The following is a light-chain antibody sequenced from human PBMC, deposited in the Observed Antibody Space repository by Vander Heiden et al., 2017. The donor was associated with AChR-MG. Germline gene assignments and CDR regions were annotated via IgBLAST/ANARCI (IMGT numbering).Light chain of an antibody. V-gene: IGLV3-21*04. Sequence: YVLTQTPPASVAPGKTARITCGGHNIGSKNLHWFKQKPGQAPVLVMSYNDDRPSGIPERFSGSNAGDTATLTSSRVEAGDEADYYCQVWDDSTDQAVFGGGTQLTAL. CDR3: QVWDDSTDQAV. J-gene: IGLJ7*02. CDR1: NIGSKN. CDR2: YND.